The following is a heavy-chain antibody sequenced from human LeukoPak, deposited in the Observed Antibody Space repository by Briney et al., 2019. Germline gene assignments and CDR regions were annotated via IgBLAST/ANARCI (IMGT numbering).Heavy chain of an antibody. D-gene: IGHD6-13*01. Sequence: PSETLSLTCTVSGGSISSYYWSWIRQPPGKGLEWIGYIYYRGSTNYNPSLKSRVTISVDTSKNQSSLKLSSVTAADTAVYYCASYSSSWSGWFDPWGQGTLVTVSS. J-gene: IGHJ5*02. CDR2: IYYRGST. CDR1: GGSISSYY. CDR3: ASYSSSWSGWFDP. V-gene: IGHV4-59*01.